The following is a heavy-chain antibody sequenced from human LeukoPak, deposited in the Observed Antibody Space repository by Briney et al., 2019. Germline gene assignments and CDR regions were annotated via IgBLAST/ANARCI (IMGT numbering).Heavy chain of an antibody. V-gene: IGHV1-2*06. CDR1: GYTFTGYY. CDR3: AREYYYDSSGQGAFDI. J-gene: IGHJ3*02. Sequence: SVKVSCKASGYTFTGYYMHWVRQAPGQGLEWMGRINPNSGGTNYAQKFQGRVTMTRDTSISTAYMELSRLRSDDTAVYYCAREYYYDSSGQGAFDIWGQGTMVTVSS. CDR2: INPNSGGT. D-gene: IGHD3-22*01.